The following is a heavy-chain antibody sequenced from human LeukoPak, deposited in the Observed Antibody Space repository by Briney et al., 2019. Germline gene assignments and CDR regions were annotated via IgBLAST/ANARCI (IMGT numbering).Heavy chain of an antibody. Sequence: GGSLRLSCAASGFTFTTYAMAWVRQAPGKGLEWVSSISGSGGSTYYADSVKGRFTISRDNSKNTLYLQMNSLRAEDTAVYYCAKLSYCGGQTNQQRSHCFDYWGQGTLVTVSS. D-gene: IGHD2-21*01. CDR1: GFTFTTYA. CDR2: ISGSGGST. CDR3: AKLSYCGGQTNQQRSHCFDY. J-gene: IGHJ4*02. V-gene: IGHV3-23*01.